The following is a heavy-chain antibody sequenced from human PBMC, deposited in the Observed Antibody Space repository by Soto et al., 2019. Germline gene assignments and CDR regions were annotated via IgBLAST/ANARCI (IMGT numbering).Heavy chain of an antibody. CDR2: IYYSGST. J-gene: IGHJ4*02. D-gene: IGHD2-8*01. CDR1: GGSISSSSYY. V-gene: IGHV4-39*01. Sequence: SETLSPTCAVCGGSISSSSYYWRWVRHPPGKGLEWIGSIYYSGSTYYNPSLKGRVTISVDTSKNQFSLKLSSVTAADAAVYYCARQTRVLMVYATQGYFDYWGQGTLVTVSS. CDR3: ARQTRVLMVYATQGYFDY.